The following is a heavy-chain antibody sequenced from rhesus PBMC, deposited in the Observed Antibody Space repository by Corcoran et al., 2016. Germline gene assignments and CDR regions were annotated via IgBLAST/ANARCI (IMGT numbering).Heavy chain of an antibody. CDR2: VYWDDDK. CDR3: ARRDVWNNGIIDY. J-gene: IGHJ4*01. Sequence: QVTLKESGPALVKPTQPLTLPCTFSGFSLRTSGLGINWIRQPPWKALEWLASVYWDDDKGYTTSLKSRLTISKDTSKNQVVLTMTNMDPVDTATYYCARRDVWNNGIIDYWGQGVLVTVSS. CDR1: GFSLRTSGLG. V-gene: IGHV2S1*01. D-gene: IGHD1-20*01.